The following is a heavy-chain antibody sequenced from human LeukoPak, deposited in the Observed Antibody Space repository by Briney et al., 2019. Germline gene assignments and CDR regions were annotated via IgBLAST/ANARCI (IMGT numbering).Heavy chain of an antibody. CDR1: GYTFSDYY. CDR3: ARGGGSSGYPDY. D-gene: IGHD6-19*01. J-gene: IGHJ4*02. CDR2: INPNGDGT. Sequence: ASVKVSCKASGYTFSDYYMHWVRQAPGQGLEWMGWINPNGDGTNFAQGFQGRVTMTRDISTVYMELRRLRSDDTAVYFCARGGGSSGYPDYWGQGTLVTVSS. V-gene: IGHV1-2*02.